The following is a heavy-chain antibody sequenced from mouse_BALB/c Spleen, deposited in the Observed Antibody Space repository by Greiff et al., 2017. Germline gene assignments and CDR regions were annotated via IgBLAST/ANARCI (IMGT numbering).Heavy chain of an antibody. D-gene: IGHD1-2*01. Sequence: EVQVVESGGGLVQPGGSLRLSCATSGFTFTDYYMSWVRQPPGKALEWLGFIRNKANGYTTEYSASVKGRFTISRDNSQSILYLQMNTLRAEDSATYYCASLYYYGYERGAMDYWGQGTSVTVSS. CDR2: IRNKANGYTT. CDR3: ASLYYYGYERGAMDY. J-gene: IGHJ4*01. CDR1: GFTFTDYY. V-gene: IGHV7-3*02.